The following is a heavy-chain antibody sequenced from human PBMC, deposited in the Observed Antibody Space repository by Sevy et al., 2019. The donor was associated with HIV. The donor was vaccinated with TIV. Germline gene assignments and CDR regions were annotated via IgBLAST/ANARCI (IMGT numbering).Heavy chain of an antibody. D-gene: IGHD1-26*01. CDR1: GFTFSRYD. CDR2: IGTAGDT. V-gene: IGHV3-13*01. J-gene: IGHJ3*02. CDR3: ARGTRYSGSYYLGDDAFDI. Sequence: GGSLRLSCAASGFTFSRYDMHWVRQATGKGLEWVSSIGTAGDTYYPGSVMGRFTISRENAKKSLYLQMNSLRAGDTAVYYCARGTRYSGSYYLGDDAFDIWGQGTMVTVSS.